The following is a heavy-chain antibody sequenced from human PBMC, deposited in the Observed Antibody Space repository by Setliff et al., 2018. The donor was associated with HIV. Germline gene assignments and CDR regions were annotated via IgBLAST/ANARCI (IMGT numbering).Heavy chain of an antibody. V-gene: IGHV4-34*01. J-gene: IGHJ5*02. CDR3: SNWNTTIDEDA. D-gene: IGHD5-18*01. CDR1: GGSVSGHY. Sequence: PSETLSLTCAVYGGSVSGHYWGWFRQPPEKGLEWIGEITPSGATIYLPSLKSRVTMSLDTSKNQFSLKMTSVTAADTALYYCSNWNTTIDEDACVQGTLVTVSS. CDR2: ITPSGAT.